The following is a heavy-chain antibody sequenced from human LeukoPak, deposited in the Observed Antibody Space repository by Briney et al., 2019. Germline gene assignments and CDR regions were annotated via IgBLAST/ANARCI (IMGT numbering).Heavy chain of an antibody. CDR1: GGSFSGYY. D-gene: IGHD3-3*02. Sequence: SETLSLTCAVYGGSFSGYYWSWIRQPPGKGLEWIGEINHSGSTNYNPSLKSRVTISVDTSKNQFSLKLSSVTAADTAVYYCARRSDGDPIFWYFDLWGRGTLVTVSS. CDR2: INHSGST. CDR3: ARRSDGDPIFWYFDL. J-gene: IGHJ2*01. V-gene: IGHV4-34*01.